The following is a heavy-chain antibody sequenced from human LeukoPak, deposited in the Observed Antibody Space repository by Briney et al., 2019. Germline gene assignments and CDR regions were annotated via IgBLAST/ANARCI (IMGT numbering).Heavy chain of an antibody. D-gene: IGHD3-22*01. Sequence: GGSLRLSCAASGFTFSDYYMIWLRQAPGKGLEGLSYISRWGTTIKFADSVKGQFTTYRANAKNSMYLQMTSLRAEETAVYYCERDVDKYYYGSSAYPAIGYWGQGTLVTVSS. CDR2: ISRWGTTI. V-gene: IGHV3-11*01. CDR1: GFTFSDYY. J-gene: IGHJ4*02. CDR3: ERDVDKYYYGSSAYPAIGY.